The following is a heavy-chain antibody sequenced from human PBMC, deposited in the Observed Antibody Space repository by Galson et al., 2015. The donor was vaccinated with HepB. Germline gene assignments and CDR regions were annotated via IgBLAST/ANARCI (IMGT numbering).Heavy chain of an antibody. J-gene: IGHJ4*02. CDR3: VRAGDSAGWEFEY. CDR2: SNWNGGNT. Sequence: SLRLSCAVSGFTLDDYGMSWVRQAPGKGLERVAGSNWNGGNTGYADSVQGRLIISRDDAKNSLHLQMNSLRAEDTALYYCVRAGDSAGWEFEYWGQGTLVTVSS. CDR1: GFTLDDYG. D-gene: IGHD5-12*01. V-gene: IGHV3-20*04.